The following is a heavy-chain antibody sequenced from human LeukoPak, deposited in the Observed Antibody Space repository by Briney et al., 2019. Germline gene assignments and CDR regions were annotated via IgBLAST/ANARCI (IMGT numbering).Heavy chain of an antibody. Sequence: PSETLSLTCAVYGGSFSGYYWSWIRQPPGKGLEWIGEINHSGSTNYNPSLKSRVTISVDTSKNQFSLKLSSVTAADTAVYYCARGIVVVVAATRPYAFDIWGQGTMVTVSS. V-gene: IGHV4-34*01. CDR3: ARGIVVVVAATRPYAFDI. CDR1: GGSFSGYY. D-gene: IGHD2-15*01. J-gene: IGHJ3*02. CDR2: INHSGST.